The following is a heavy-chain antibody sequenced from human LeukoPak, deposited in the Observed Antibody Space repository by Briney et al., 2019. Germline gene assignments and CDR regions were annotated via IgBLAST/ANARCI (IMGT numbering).Heavy chain of an antibody. CDR1: GGSISSSNW. V-gene: IGHV4-4*02. CDR2: IYHSGST. Sequence: PSETLSLTCAVSGGSISSSNWWSWVRQPPGKGLEWIGEIYHSGSTNYNPSLKSRVTISVDKSKNQFSLKLSSVTAAYTAVYYCARVRITIFGVVITKDYYYMDVWGKGTTVTISS. D-gene: IGHD3-3*01. CDR3: ARVRITIFGVVITKDYYYMDV. J-gene: IGHJ6*03.